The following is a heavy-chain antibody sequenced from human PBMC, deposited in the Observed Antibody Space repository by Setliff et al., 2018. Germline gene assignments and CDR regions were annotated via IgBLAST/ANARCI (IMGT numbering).Heavy chain of an antibody. CDR2: ISGYNGYT. J-gene: IGHJ3*02. CDR1: GYTFAKYG. V-gene: IGHV1-18*01. D-gene: IGHD2-2*01. Sequence: ASVKVSCKAFGYTFAKYGTSWGRQAPGQGLEWMGWISGYNGYTVYAQKLQGRVTLTTDTSTGTAYTEVRSLRSDDTAQYYCVRDRAAIVVGPPTAAFDIWGQGTMVTVSS. CDR3: VRDRAAIVVGPPTAAFDI.